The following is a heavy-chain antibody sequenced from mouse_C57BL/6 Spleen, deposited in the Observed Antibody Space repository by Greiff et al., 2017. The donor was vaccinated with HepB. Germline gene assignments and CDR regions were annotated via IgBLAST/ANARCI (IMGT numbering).Heavy chain of an antibody. CDR3: AMCVYYDYDEFDY. D-gene: IGHD2-4*01. CDR1: GYTFTSYW. V-gene: IGHV1-74*01. J-gene: IGHJ2*01. Sequence: VQLQQPGAELVKPGASVKVSCKASGYTFTSYWMHWVKQRPGQGLEWIGRIYPSDSDTNYNQKFKGKATLTVDKSSSTAYMQLSSLTSEDSAVYYCAMCVYYDYDEFDYWGQGTTLTVSS. CDR2: IYPSDSDT.